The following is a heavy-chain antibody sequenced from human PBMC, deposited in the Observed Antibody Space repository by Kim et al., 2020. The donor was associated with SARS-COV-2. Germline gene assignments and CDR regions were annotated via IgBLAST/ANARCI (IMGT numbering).Heavy chain of an antibody. CDR1: GFNFINYY. V-gene: IGHV3-7*02. D-gene: IGHD2-15*01. Sequence: GGSLRLSCAASGFNFINYYMTWVRRPPGGGLEWLANINQDGREKYYVDSLRGRFTISRDNAENSLYLQMRSLRAEDTAVYYCARVMGGGAWSMDVWGQGTAVTVSS. CDR2: INQDGREK. CDR3: ARVMGGGAWSMDV. J-gene: IGHJ6*02.